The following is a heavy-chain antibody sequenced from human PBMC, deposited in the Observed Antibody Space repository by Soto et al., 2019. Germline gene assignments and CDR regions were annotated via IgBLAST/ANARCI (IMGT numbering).Heavy chain of an antibody. CDR3: ASDRGYGLVN. J-gene: IGHJ4*02. CDR2: IIPMFGIT. V-gene: IGHV1-69*12. CDR1: GGSFSSYG. D-gene: IGHD2-15*01. Sequence: QVQLVQSGAEVKKPGSSLKVSCKVSGGSFSSYGFNWVRQAPGQGLEWMGGIIPMFGITNHTQKFQDRMTISADASTSTAYMQLSSLGSDDTAIYYCASDRGYGLVNWGQGTRLTVSS.